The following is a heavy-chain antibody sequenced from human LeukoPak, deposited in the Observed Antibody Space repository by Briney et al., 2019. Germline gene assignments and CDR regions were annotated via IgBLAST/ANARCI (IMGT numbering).Heavy chain of an antibody. Sequence: GGSLRLSCAASGFTFDDYAMHWVRQAPGKGLEWVSGISWNSGSIGYADSVKGRFTISRDNAKNSLYLQMNSLRGEDTALYYCAKDRHDYGDYGLSSAFDIWGQGTMVTVSS. CDR3: AKDRHDYGDYGLSSAFDI. CDR1: GFTFDDYA. J-gene: IGHJ3*02. V-gene: IGHV3-9*01. CDR2: ISWNSGSI. D-gene: IGHD4-17*01.